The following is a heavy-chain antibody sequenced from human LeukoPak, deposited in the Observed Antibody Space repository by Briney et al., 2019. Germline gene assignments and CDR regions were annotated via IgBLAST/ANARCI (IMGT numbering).Heavy chain of an antibody. CDR3: ARFLTIIVGTDAFDI. V-gene: IGHV4-38-2*01. D-gene: IGHD3-22*01. J-gene: IGHJ3*02. CDR1: GYSISSGYY. CDR2: IYHSGST. Sequence: SETLSLTCAVSGYSISSGYYWGWIRQPPGKGLEWIGSIYHSGSTYYNPSLKSRVTISVDTSKNQFSLKLSSVTAADTAVYYCARFLTIIVGTDAFDIWGQGTMVTVSS.